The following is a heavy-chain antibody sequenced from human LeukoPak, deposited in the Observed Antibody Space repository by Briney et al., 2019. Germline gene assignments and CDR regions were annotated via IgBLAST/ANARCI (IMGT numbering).Heavy chain of an antibody. V-gene: IGHV4-61*02. CDR2: IYTSGST. CDR3: ARAVTYYDFWSGYYGYYGMDV. Sequence: KPSETLSLTCTVSGGSISSGSYYWSWIRQPAGKGLEWIGRIYTSGSTNYNPSLKSRVTISVDTSKNQFSLKLSSVTAADTAVYYCARAVTYYDFWSGYYGYYGMDVWGQGTRSPSP. J-gene: IGHJ6*02. CDR1: GGSISSGSYY. D-gene: IGHD3-3*01.